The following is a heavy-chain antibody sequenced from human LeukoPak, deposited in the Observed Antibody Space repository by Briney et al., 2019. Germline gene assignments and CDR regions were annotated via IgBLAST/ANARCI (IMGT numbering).Heavy chain of an antibody. CDR3: ARGVGGSGTPDY. J-gene: IGHJ4*02. CDR1: GGTFSSYA. CDR2: INPNSGGT. V-gene: IGHV1-2*04. Sequence: ASVKVSCKASGGTFSSYAISWVRQAPGQGLEWMGWINPNSGGTNYAQKFQGWVTMTRDTSISTAYMELSRLRSDDTAVYYCARGVGGSGTPDYWGQGTLVTVSS. D-gene: IGHD3-10*01.